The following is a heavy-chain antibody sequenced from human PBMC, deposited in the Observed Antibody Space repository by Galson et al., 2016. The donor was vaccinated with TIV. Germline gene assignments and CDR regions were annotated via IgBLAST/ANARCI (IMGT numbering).Heavy chain of an antibody. CDR3: ARDIYGGNCYGMDV. V-gene: IGHV1-8*02. J-gene: IGHJ6*02. CDR2: MNPNTGKT. D-gene: IGHD4-23*01. Sequence: SVKVSCKASGHSFLTYDINWVRQATGQGLEWMGWMNPNTGKTGYAQKFQGRVTMTRNIPVSTAYMELSGLRSEDTAVYYCARDIYGGNCYGMDVWGQGTTVTVSS. CDR1: GHSFLTYD.